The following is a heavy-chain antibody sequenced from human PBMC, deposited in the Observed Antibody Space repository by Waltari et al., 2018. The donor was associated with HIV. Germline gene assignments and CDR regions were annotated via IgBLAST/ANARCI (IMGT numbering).Heavy chain of an antibody. CDR1: GYIFTGYY. CDR3: ARGTTGTGSDY. D-gene: IGHD3-9*01. V-gene: IGHV1-2*02. J-gene: IGHJ4*02. Sequence: QVQLVQSGAEVKKPGASVKVSCTTSGYIFTGYYLHWVRQAPGQGLECMGWINPNSGGTNYAQKFQGRVTMTRDTSISTAYMELSSLKSDDTAVYYCARGTTGTGSDYWGQGTLVTVFS. CDR2: INPNSGGT.